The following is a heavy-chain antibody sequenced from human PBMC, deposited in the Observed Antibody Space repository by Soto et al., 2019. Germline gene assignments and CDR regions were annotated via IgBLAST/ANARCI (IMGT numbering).Heavy chain of an antibody. J-gene: IGHJ4*02. Sequence: EVQLLESGGDLVQPGGSLRLSCAASGFTFSSYAMSWVRQAPGKGREWVSATSGGADTAYYADSVKGRFTISRDNSRNTRSLQMNSLRAEETALYYSAKDYGDYSRYFDYWGQGTLVTVSS. CDR3: AKDYGDYSRYFDY. CDR1: GFTFSSYA. D-gene: IGHD4-17*01. CDR2: TSGGADTA. V-gene: IGHV3-23*01.